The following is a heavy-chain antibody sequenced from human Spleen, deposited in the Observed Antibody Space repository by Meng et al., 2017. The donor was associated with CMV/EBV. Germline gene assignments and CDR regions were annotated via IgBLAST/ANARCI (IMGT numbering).Heavy chain of an antibody. Sequence: SETLSLTCTVSGGSISSYYWSWIRQPPGKGLEWIGYIYYSGSTNYNPSLKSRVTISVDTSKNQFPLKLSSVAAADTAVYYCARDLGGDFWSGYASGMDVWGQGTTVTVSS. CDR3: ARDLGGDFWSGYASGMDV. CDR2: IYYSGST. J-gene: IGHJ6*02. CDR1: GGSISSYY. D-gene: IGHD3-3*01. V-gene: IGHV4-59*01.